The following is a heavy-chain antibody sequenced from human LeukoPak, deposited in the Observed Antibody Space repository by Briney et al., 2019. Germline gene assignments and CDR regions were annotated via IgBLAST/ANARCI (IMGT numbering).Heavy chain of an antibody. V-gene: IGHV3-30-3*01. CDR2: ISYDGSNK. D-gene: IGHD6-19*01. CDR3: ARDRLAYSGGWYGTFDY. J-gene: IGHJ4*02. Sequence: PGGSLRLSCAASGFTFSSYAMHWARQAPGKGLEWVAVISYDGSNKYYADSVKGRFTISRDNSKNTLYLQMNSLRAEDTAVYYCARDRLAYSGGWYGTFDYWGQGTLVTVSS. CDR1: GFTFSSYA.